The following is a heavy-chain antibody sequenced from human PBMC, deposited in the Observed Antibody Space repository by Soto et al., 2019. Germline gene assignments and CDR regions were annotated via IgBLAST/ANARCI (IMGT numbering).Heavy chain of an antibody. CDR2: LYYGRSA. V-gene: IGHV4-59*01. J-gene: IGHJ4*02. CDR1: GDSISSYY. CDR3: ALRSMAVVPEY. D-gene: IGHD3-22*01. Sequence: QVQLQESGPGLVKPSETLSLTCAVSGDSISSYYCMWIRQPPGKGLESIGYLYYGRSANYNPSLNXRXAXSXNTSTNHCSLTLSAMTAADTAVYYCALRSMAVVPEYWGQGTLVTVSS.